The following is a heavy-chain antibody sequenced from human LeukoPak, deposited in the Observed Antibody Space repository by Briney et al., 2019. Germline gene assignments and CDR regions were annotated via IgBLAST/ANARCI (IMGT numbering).Heavy chain of an antibody. D-gene: IGHD6-6*01. CDR3: AIAARPPYYYYYMDV. Sequence: SETLSLTCTVSGGSISSYYWSWIRQPAGKGLEWIGYIYTSGSTNYNPSLKSRVTISVDTSKNQFSLKLSSVTAADTAVYYCAIAARPPYYYYYMDVWGKGTTVTVSS. CDR1: GGSISSYY. CDR2: IYTSGST. V-gene: IGHV4-4*09. J-gene: IGHJ6*03.